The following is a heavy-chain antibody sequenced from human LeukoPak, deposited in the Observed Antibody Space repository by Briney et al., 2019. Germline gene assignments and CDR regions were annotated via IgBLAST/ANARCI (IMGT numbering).Heavy chain of an antibody. Sequence: SETLSLTCTVSGGSISSYYWSWIRQPPGKGLEWIGYIYYSGSTNYNPSLKSRVTISVDTSKNQFSLKLSSVTAADTAVYYCARAEIVVVPANADYYYYYYMDVWGKGTTVTAPS. CDR3: ARAEIVVVPANADYYYYYYMDV. D-gene: IGHD2-2*01. CDR1: GGSISSYY. V-gene: IGHV4-59*01. J-gene: IGHJ6*03. CDR2: IYYSGST.